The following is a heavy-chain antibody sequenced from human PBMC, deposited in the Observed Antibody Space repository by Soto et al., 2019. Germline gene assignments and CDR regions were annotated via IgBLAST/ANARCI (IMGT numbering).Heavy chain of an antibody. V-gene: IGHV4-59*12. D-gene: IGHD3-10*01. Sequence: QVQLQESGPGLLKPSETLSLTCTVSGDSISSYFWSWIRQPPGKGLEWLGSIQYSGISNYNPSLESRLMMSIDTSKNHFSLKLRSVTAADTAVYFCARDSGGQHQYYYGMDVWGRGTTVTVSS. J-gene: IGHJ6*02. CDR2: IQYSGIS. CDR1: GDSISSYF. CDR3: ARDSGGQHQYYYGMDV.